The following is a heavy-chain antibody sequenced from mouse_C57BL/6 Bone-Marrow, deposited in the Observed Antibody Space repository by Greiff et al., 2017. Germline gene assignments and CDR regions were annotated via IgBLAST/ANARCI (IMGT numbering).Heavy chain of an antibody. D-gene: IGHD1-1*01. J-gene: IGHJ2*01. V-gene: IGHV1-15*01. CDR3: KRRGYYYYGSRFDY. CDR2: IDPETGGT. Sequence: VQLQQSGAELVRPGASVTLSCKASGYTFTDYEMHWVKQTPVHGLEWIGAIDPETGGTAYNQKFKGKAILTADKSSSTAYMELRSLTSEDSAVYYCKRRGYYYYGSRFDYWGQGTTLTVSS. CDR1: GYTFTDYE.